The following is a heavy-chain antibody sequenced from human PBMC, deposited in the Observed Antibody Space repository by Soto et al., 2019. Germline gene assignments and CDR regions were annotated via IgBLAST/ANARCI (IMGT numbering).Heavy chain of an antibody. CDR3: AYLPCSGGSCYWFSFSGMDV. Sequence: QITLKESGPTLVKPTQTLTLTCTFSGFSLSTSGVGVAWIRQPPGKALEWLALIYWDDDKRYRPSLESRITITKDTCKLQVVLTMTNMDSVDTATYYCAYLPCSGGSCYWFSFSGMDVWGQGTTVTVSS. CDR2: IYWDDDK. CDR1: GFSLSTSGVG. V-gene: IGHV2-5*02. J-gene: IGHJ6*02. D-gene: IGHD2-15*01.